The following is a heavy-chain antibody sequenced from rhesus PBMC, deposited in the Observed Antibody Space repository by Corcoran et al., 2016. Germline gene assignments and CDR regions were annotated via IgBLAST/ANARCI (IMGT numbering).Heavy chain of an antibody. Sequence: QVQLQESGPGLVKPSETLSLTCAVSGGSISSSYYYWSWIRQAPGKGLEWIGSLSYSGSPAHNPSLKSRVTISRDTPKNQFSLKLSSVTAADTAVYYCASLYSGYSHYFDYWGQGVLVTVSS. CDR2: LSYSGSP. V-gene: IGHV4-122*02. CDR1: GGSISSSYYY. D-gene: IGHD5-24*01. J-gene: IGHJ4*01. CDR3: ASLYSGYSHYFDY.